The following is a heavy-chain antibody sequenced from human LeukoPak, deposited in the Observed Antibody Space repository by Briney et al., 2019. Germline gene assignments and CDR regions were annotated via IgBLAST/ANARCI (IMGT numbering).Heavy chain of an antibody. J-gene: IGHJ4*02. Sequence: GRSLRLSCAASGFTFDDYAMHWVRQAPGKGLEWVSGISWNSGSIGYADSVKGRFTISRDNAKNSLYLQMNSLRAEDTALYYCAKDIGAVAADAIDYWGQGTLVTVSS. CDR2: ISWNSGSI. V-gene: IGHV3-9*01. D-gene: IGHD6-19*01. CDR1: GFTFDDYA. CDR3: AKDIGAVAADAIDY.